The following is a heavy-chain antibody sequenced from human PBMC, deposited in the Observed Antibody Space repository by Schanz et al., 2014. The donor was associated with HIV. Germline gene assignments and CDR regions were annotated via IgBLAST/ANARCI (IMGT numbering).Heavy chain of an antibody. V-gene: IGHV4-31*03. CDR2: TYNRGTT. Sequence: QVQLQESGPGLVKPSQTLSLTCIVSGTSISRGGFYWIWIRQHPGEGLEWIGYTYNRGTTYYNPSLKSRVSISVDTSKNLFSLELTSVTAADTAVYYCARDGDYDDPGNWGQGILVTVSS. D-gene: IGHD4-17*01. CDR3: ARDGDYDDPGN. CDR1: GTSISRGGFY. J-gene: IGHJ4*02.